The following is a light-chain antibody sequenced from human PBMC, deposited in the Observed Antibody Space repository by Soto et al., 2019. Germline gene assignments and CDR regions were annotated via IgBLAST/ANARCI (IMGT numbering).Light chain of an antibody. J-gene: IGKJ1*01. V-gene: IGKV2-28*01. Sequence: DIVMTQSPLSLPVTPGEPASISCRSSQSLLHSNGYNYLDWYLQKPGKAPKLLIYKASSLESGVPSRFSGSGSGTEFTLTISSLQPDDFATYYCQQYNSYSPWTFGQGTKVDIK. CDR3: QQYNSYSPWT. CDR2: KAS. CDR1: QSLLHSNGYNY.